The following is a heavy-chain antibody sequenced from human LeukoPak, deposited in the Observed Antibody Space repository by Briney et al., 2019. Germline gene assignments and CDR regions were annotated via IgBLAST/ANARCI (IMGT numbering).Heavy chain of an antibody. V-gene: IGHV1-18*01. CDR1: GYTFTSYG. CDR3: ATDGSRYDYVWGSYRYTLDY. D-gene: IGHD3-16*02. CDR2: ISAYNGNT. Sequence: ASVKVSCKASGYTFTSYGISWVRQAPGQGLEWMGWISAYNGNTNYAQKLQGRVTMTTDTSTSTAYMELRSLRSDGTAVYYCATDGSRYDYVWGSYRYTLDYWGQGTLVTVSS. J-gene: IGHJ4*02.